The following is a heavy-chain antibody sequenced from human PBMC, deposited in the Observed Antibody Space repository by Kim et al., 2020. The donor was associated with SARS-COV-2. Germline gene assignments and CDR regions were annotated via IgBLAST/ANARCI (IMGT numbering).Heavy chain of an antibody. J-gene: IGHJ6*02. CDR2: ISWNSGSI. CDR3: AKDMRSSWSGYIPPYYYYGMDV. D-gene: IGHD3-3*01. Sequence: GGSLRLSCAASGFTFDDYAMHWVRQAPGKGLEWVSCISWNSGSIGYADSVKGRFTISRDNAKNSLYLQMNSLRAEDTALYYCAKDMRSSWSGYIPPYYYYGMDVWGQGTTVTVSS. CDR1: GFTFDDYA. V-gene: IGHV3-9*01.